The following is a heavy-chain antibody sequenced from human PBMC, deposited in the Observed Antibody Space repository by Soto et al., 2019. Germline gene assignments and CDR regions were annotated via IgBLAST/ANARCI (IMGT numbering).Heavy chain of an antibody. D-gene: IGHD2-2*02. Sequence: QVQLVQSGAAVKKPGASVKVSCKASGYNFKTYGISWVRQAPGQGLEWMGWISGYNGNTKYTQKVQDRVTMTIDTSTSTAYMELRSLRSDDTAVYYCARDEYQLLYLDLYYYGLDVWGQGTTVTVSS. CDR1: GYNFKTYG. CDR3: ARDEYQLLYLDLYYYGLDV. V-gene: IGHV1-18*01. CDR2: ISGYNGNT. J-gene: IGHJ6*02.